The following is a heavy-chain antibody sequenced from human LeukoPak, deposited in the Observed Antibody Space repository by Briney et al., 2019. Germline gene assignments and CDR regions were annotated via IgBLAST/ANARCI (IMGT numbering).Heavy chain of an antibody. CDR2: ISAYNGNT. CDR1: GYTFTSYG. Sequence: ASVKVSCKASGYTFTSYGISWVRQAPGQGLEWMGWISAYNGNTNYAQKLQGRVTMTTDTSTSTAYMELRSLRSDDTAVYYCASGGSRVVTYGNFDYWGQGTLVTVSS. CDR3: ASGGSRVVTYGNFDY. D-gene: IGHD2-21*02. V-gene: IGHV1-18*01. J-gene: IGHJ4*02.